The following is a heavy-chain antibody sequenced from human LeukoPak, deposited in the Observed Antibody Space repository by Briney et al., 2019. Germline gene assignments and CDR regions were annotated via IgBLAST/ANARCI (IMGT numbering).Heavy chain of an antibody. CDR1: GFTVSSNY. V-gene: IGHV3-23*01. Sequence: PGGSLRLSCAASGFTVSSNYMSWVRQAPGKGLEWVSAISGSGGSTYYADSVKGRFTISRDNSKNTLYLQMNSLRAEDTAVYYCAKAPGLRFLEWLLSWGQGTLVTVSS. D-gene: IGHD3-3*01. CDR2: ISGSGGST. CDR3: AKAPGLRFLEWLLS. J-gene: IGHJ4*02.